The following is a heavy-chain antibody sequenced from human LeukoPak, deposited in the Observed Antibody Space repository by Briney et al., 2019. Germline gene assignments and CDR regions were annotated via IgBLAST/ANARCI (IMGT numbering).Heavy chain of an antibody. Sequence: ASVKVSCKASGYTFTSYDINWVRQATGQGLEWMGWMNPNSGNTGYAQKFQGRVTITRNTSISTAYMELSSLRSEDTAVYYCARGDTMIVVVMRGGSHFDYWGQGTLVTVSS. CDR3: ARGDTMIVVVMRGGSHFDY. V-gene: IGHV1-8*03. J-gene: IGHJ4*02. D-gene: IGHD3-22*01. CDR2: MNPNSGNT. CDR1: GYTFTSYD.